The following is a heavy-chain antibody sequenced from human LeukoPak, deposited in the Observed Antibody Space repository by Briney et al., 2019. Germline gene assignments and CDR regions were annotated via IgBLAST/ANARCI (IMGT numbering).Heavy chain of an antibody. Sequence: KPGGSLRLSCAASGFTFSSYGMHWVRQAPGKGLEWVAVIWYGGSNKYYADSVKGRFTISRDNSKNTLYLQMNSLRAEDTAVYYCAKVGGGDWDYYYYMDVWDKGTTVTVSS. V-gene: IGHV3-30*02. CDR3: AKVGGGDWDYYYYMDV. CDR1: GFTFSSYG. CDR2: IWYGGSNK. D-gene: IGHD2-21*01. J-gene: IGHJ6*03.